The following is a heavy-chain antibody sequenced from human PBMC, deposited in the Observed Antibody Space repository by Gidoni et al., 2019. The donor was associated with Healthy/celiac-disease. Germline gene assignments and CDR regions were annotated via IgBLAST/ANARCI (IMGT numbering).Heavy chain of an antibody. D-gene: IGHD6-13*01. Sequence: EVQLVESGGGFVQPGRSLRLSCAASGFTFVDDAMHWVRQATGKCLEWVSGISWNSGSRGYADSVKGRFTISRDNAKNSLYLQMNSLRAEDTALYYCAKDMGQLAASDAFDIWGQGTMVTVSS. CDR3: AKDMGQLAASDAFDI. J-gene: IGHJ3*02. CDR2: ISWNSGSR. V-gene: IGHV3-9*01. CDR1: GFTFVDDA.